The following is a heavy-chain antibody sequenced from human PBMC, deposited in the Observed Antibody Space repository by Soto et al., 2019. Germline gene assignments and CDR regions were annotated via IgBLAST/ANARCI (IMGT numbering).Heavy chain of an antibody. Sequence: QVQLVESGGGVVQPGRSLRLSCAASRFSFSTYAIHWVRQAPGKGLEWVAGISYDGGNEYYADSVKGRFTISRDNSKSTLYLKMNSLGPDDTAVHYWARDRSGSHEIDDSLDIWGRGTMVTVSS. V-gene: IGHV3-30-3*01. CDR2: ISYDGGNE. J-gene: IGHJ3*02. CDR3: ARDRSGSHEIDDSLDI. D-gene: IGHD1-26*01. CDR1: RFSFSTYA.